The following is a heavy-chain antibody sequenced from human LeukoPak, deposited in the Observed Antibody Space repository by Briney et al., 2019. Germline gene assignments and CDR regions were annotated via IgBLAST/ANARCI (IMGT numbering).Heavy chain of an antibody. D-gene: IGHD6-13*01. J-gene: IGHJ4*02. V-gene: IGHV3-66*01. CDR3: ARDIGSSAGFDY. CDR2: IYSDGST. Sequence: GGSLRLSCAASGFTVSSNYMSWVRQAPGKGLEWVSVIYSDGSTYYADSVKGRFSISRDNSKNTVYLKMNRLRAEDTAVYYCARDIGSSAGFDYWGQGTLVTVSS. CDR1: GFTVSSNY.